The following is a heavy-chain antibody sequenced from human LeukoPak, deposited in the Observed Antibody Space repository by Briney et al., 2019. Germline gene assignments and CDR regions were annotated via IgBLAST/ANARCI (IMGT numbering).Heavy chain of an antibody. CDR3: ARDSGPDAYDYVWGSYRPFDY. D-gene: IGHD3-16*02. CDR1: GFTFSSYT. J-gene: IGHJ4*02. CDR2: ISSSNSYV. V-gene: IGHV3-21*01. Sequence: GGSLRLSCAASGFTFSSYTMNWVRQAPGKGLEWVSSISSSNSYVYYADSVKGRFTISRDNAKNSLYLQMNSLRAEDTAVYYCARDSGPDAYDYVWGSYRPFDYWGQGTLVTVSS.